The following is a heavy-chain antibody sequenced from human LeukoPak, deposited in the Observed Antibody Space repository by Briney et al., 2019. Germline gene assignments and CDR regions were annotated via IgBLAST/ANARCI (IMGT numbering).Heavy chain of an antibody. CDR3: AKHRRYGDYFDY. Sequence: GGSLRLSCAAPGFTFSSYAMSWVRQAPGKGLEWVSAISGSGGSTYYADSVKGRFTISRDNSKNTLYLQMNSVRAEDTAVYYCAKHRRYGDYFDYWGQGTLVTVSS. V-gene: IGHV3-23*01. J-gene: IGHJ4*02. CDR1: GFTFSSYA. D-gene: IGHD4-17*01. CDR2: ISGSGGST.